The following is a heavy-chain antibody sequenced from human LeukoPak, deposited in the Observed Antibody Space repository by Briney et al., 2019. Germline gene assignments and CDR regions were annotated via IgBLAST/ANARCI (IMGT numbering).Heavy chain of an antibody. V-gene: IGHV5-51*01. Sequence: GESLKISCKGSGYSFTSYWIGWVRQMPGQGLAWMGIIYPGDSDTRYSPSFQGQVTISADKSISTAYLQWSSLKASDTAMYYCARAGCSGGSCYYPLNYWGQGTLVTVSS. D-gene: IGHD2-15*01. J-gene: IGHJ4*02. CDR3: ARAGCSGGSCYYPLNY. CDR2: IYPGDSDT. CDR1: GYSFTSYW.